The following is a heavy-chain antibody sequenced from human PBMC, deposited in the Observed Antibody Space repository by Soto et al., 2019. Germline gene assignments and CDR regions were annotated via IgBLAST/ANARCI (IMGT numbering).Heavy chain of an antibody. CDR1: GFTFSTFA. CDR2: ISHDGRIE. J-gene: IGHJ5*02. CDR3: ARDGLPDDFRSGGYWFDP. D-gene: IGHD3-3*01. V-gene: IGHV3-30-3*01. Sequence: PGRSLRLSCAASGFTFSTFALHWVRQAPGEGLEWVALISHDGRIEKYADSVKGRFTISRDNSKNTLYMQMDSLRLEDTGVYYCARDGLPDDFRSGGYWFDPRGQGTQVTVSS.